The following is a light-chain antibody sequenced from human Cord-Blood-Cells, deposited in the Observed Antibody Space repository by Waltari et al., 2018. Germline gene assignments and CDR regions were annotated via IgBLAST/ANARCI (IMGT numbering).Light chain of an antibody. V-gene: IGKV1-39*01. CDR1: QRISSY. CDR2: AAP. CDR3: QQSYSTPYS. Sequence: DIQMTQSPSSLSASVDERVPITCRASQRISSYLNWYQQKPGKAPKLLIYAAPSLQSGVPSRFSGSGSGTDFTLTISSLQPEDFATYYCQQSYSTPYSFGQGTKLEIK. J-gene: IGKJ2*03.